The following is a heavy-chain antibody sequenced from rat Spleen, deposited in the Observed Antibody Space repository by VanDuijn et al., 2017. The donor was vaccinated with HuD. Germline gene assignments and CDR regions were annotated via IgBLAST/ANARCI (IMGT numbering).Heavy chain of an antibody. CDR3: VRGPNYGVHTDYFDY. V-gene: IGHV5-29*01. CDR1: GFTFSNYG. J-gene: IGHJ2*01. D-gene: IGHD1-11*01. Sequence: EVQLVESGGGLVQPGRSLKLSCSASGFTFSNYGMAWVRQAPTKGLEWVATIIYDGTRTFYRDSVKGRFTVSRDNAKSTLYLQMDKLGSEDTAIYYCVRGPNYGVHTDYFDYWGQGVMVTVSS. CDR2: IIYDGTRT.